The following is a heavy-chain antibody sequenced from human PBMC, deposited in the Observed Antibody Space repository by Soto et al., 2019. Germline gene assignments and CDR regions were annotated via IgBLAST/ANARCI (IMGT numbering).Heavy chain of an antibody. CDR3: ARDEGLLNWFDP. Sequence: PGGSLRLSCAASGFTVSSKYMSWVRQAPGKGLEWVSVIYSGGSTYYADSVKGRFTISRDNSKNTLYLQMNSLRAEDTAVYYCARDEGLLNWFDPWGQGTLVTVSS. CDR1: GFTVSSKY. D-gene: IGHD1-26*01. CDR2: IYSGGST. V-gene: IGHV3-53*01. J-gene: IGHJ5*02.